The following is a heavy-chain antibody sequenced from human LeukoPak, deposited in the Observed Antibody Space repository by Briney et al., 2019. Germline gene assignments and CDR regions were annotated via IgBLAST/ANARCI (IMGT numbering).Heavy chain of an antibody. J-gene: IGHJ4*02. D-gene: IGHD3-22*01. CDR3: AIMHPYYDGSGYWVQ. CDR1: GFTFGGYG. Sequence: GGSLRLSCAGSGFTFGGYGMHWFRQTPGKGLEWVAVIAYDGSRAFYADSVKGRFTISRDNPRNTLYMEMNSLRAEDTAVYYCAIMHPYYDGSGYWVQWGQGTLVTVSS. V-gene: IGHV3-33*01. CDR2: IAYDGSRA.